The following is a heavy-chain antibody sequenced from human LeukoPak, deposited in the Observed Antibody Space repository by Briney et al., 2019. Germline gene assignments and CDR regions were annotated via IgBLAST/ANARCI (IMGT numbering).Heavy chain of an antibody. CDR2: INHSGST. CDR1: GGSFSGYY. CDR3: ARPYSGY. D-gene: IGHD6-13*01. V-gene: IGHV4-34*01. Sequence: SETLSLTCAVYGGSFSGYYWSWIRQPPGKGLEWIGEINHSGSTNYNPSLKSRVTISVDTSENQFSLTLSSVTAADTAVYYCARPYSGYWGQGTLVTVSS. J-gene: IGHJ4*02.